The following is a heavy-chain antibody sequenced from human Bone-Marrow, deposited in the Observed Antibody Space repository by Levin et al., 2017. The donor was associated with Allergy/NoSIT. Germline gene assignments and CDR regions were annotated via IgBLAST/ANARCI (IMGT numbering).Heavy chain of an antibody. J-gene: IGHJ4*02. V-gene: IGHV3-11*01. CDR2: ITHSGTPI. Sequence: KAGGSLRLSCAASGFTFNEYYMTWIRQAPGKGLECVSCITHSGTPIYYADSVKGRFTISRDNAKNSLYLQVSSLRAEDTAVYYCARAAYYVDSGYFKGFDYWGQGILVTVSS. CDR1: GFTFNEYY. D-gene: IGHD3-22*01. CDR3: ARAAYYVDSGYFKGFDY.